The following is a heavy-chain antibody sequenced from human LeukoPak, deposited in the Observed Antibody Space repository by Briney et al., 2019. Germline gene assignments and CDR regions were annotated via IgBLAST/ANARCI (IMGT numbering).Heavy chain of an antibody. Sequence: GGSLRLSCAASGFSFSSHSMNWVRQAPGKGLEWISYISGNSGSTYYVDSVKGRFSISRDNAKNPVYLQMNSLRAEDTAVYYCACRAGGRFFDYWGQGTLVTVSS. J-gene: IGHJ4*02. CDR1: GFSFSSHS. V-gene: IGHV3-48*04. D-gene: IGHD2-15*01. CDR2: ISGNSGST. CDR3: ACRAGGRFFDY.